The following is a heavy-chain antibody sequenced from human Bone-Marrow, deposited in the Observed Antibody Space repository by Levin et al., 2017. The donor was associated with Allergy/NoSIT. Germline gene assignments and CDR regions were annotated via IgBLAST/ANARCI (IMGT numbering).Heavy chain of an antibody. CDR1: GFSFTTSG. CDR2: ISSHGTYI. V-gene: IGHV3-21*01. J-gene: IGHJ4*02. D-gene: IGHD1-1*01. CDR3: VRGRLESKAFDS. Sequence: GESLKISCAASGFSFTTSGMNWVRLAPGRGLEWVSSISSHGTYIYYADSVRGRFTISRDNAESSLSLQMNRLTGEDTAVYFCVRGRLESKAFDSWGQGTLVTVSS.